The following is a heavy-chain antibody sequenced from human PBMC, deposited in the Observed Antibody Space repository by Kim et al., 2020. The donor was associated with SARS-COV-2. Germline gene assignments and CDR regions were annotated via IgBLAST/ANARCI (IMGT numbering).Heavy chain of an antibody. D-gene: IGHD3-10*01. V-gene: IGHV1-2*02. J-gene: IGHJ6*02. CDR3: ARGSGSNYGMDV. Sequence: NHAQKFQGRVTMTRDTSISTADMELSRLRADDTSVYYCARGSGSNYGMDVWGQGTTVTVSS.